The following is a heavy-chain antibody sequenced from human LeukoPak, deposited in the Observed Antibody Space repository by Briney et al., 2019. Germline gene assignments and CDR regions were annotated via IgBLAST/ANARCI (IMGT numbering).Heavy chain of an antibody. CDR2: INHSGST. Sequence: SETLSLTCAVYGGSFSGYYWSWIRQPPGKGLEWIGEINHSGSTYYNPSLKSRVTISVDRSKNQFSLKLSSVTAADTAVYYCARGDTAMVDYWGQGTLVTVSS. CDR3: ARGDTAMVDY. J-gene: IGHJ4*02. D-gene: IGHD5-18*01. CDR1: GGSFSGYY. V-gene: IGHV4-34*01.